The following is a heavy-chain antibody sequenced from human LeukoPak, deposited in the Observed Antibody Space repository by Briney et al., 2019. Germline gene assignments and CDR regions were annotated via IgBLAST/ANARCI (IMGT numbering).Heavy chain of an antibody. Sequence: PGGSLRLSCAASGFTFSSYAMSWVRQAPGKGLEWVSAISGSGGSTYYAGSVKGRFIISRDSSKNTLYLQMSSLRAEDTAVYYCARDDNWNDGRGLDDWGQGTLVTVSS. CDR2: ISGSGGST. V-gene: IGHV3-23*01. CDR3: ARDDNWNDGRGLDD. J-gene: IGHJ4*02. D-gene: IGHD1-1*01. CDR1: GFTFSSYA.